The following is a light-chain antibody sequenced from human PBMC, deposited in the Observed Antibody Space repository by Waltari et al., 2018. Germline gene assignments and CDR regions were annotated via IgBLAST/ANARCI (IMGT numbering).Light chain of an antibody. Sequence: ATLSCRASQSLTRRYLAWYQQKPGQAPRLLIYGASSRAAGIPDRFSGSGSGTDFTLTISRLEPEDFAVYYCQQYGSSVMYTFGQGTKLEIK. V-gene: IGKV3-20*01. J-gene: IGKJ2*01. CDR3: QQYGSSVMYT. CDR1: QSLTRRY. CDR2: GAS.